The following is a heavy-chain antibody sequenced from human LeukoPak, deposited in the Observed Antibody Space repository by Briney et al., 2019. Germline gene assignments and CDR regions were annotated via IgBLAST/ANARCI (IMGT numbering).Heavy chain of an antibody. CDR1: GYTFNRYS. CDR3: AKVEWRMVRGDQNHYYYGMDV. V-gene: IGHV3-23*01. J-gene: IGHJ6*02. CDR2: ISGSGDST. Sequence: PGGSLRLSCAASGYTFNRYSMSWVRQAPGKGLEWVSSISGSGDSTYYANSVKGRFTISRDNSRNTLYLQMNSLRAEDTAVYYCAKVEWRMVRGDQNHYYYGMDVWGQGTTVTVSS. D-gene: IGHD3-10*01.